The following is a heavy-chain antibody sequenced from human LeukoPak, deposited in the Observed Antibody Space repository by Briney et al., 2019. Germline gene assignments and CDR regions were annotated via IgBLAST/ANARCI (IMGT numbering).Heavy chain of an antibody. D-gene: IGHD6-13*01. V-gene: IGHV4-59*01. CDR3: ARVPVAAGTYYYYYYMDV. CDR2: IYYSGST. CDR1: GGSISSYY. Sequence: SETLSLTCTVSGGSISSYYWSWIRQPPGKGLEWIWYIYYSGSTNYNPSLKSRVTISVDTSKNQFSLKLSSVTAADTAVYYCARVPVAAGTYYYYYYMDVWGKGTTVTISS. J-gene: IGHJ6*03.